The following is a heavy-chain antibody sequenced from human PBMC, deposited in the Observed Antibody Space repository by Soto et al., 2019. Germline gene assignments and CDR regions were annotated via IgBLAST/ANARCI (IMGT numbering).Heavy chain of an antibody. J-gene: IGHJ4*02. Sequence: GGSLRLSCAASGFTFSSYAMSWVRQAPGKGLEWVSAISGSGGSTYYADSVKGRFTISRDNSKNTLYLQMNSLRAEDTAVYYFAKDELGSPSSGWAYYFDYWGQGTLVTVSS. D-gene: IGHD6-19*01. CDR1: GFTFSSYA. CDR2: ISGSGGST. CDR3: AKDELGSPSSGWAYYFDY. V-gene: IGHV3-23*01.